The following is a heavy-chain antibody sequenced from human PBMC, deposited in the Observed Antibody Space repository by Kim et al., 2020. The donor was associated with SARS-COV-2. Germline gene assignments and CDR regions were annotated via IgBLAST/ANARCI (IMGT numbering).Heavy chain of an antibody. CDR1: GFTFSSYS. V-gene: IGHV3-48*04. D-gene: IGHD3-10*01. J-gene: IGHJ6*01. Sequence: GGSLRLSCAASGFTFSSYSMNWVRQAPGKGLEWVSHISSSSSTIYYADSVKGRFTISRDNANNPLYLQLNSLTAVATAVYYCSGFRITMVRGVIIPPYY. CDR2: ISSSSSTI. CDR3: SGFRITMVRGVIIPPYY.